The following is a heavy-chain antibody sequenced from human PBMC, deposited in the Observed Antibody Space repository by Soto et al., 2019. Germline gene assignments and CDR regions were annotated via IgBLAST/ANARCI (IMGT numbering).Heavy chain of an antibody. D-gene: IGHD3-22*01. J-gene: IGHJ4*02. Sequence: PSETLSLTCAVYGGSFSDYSWTWIRQPPGKGLEWIGEINDSGSTNYTPSLERRVTISRDTSKNRFSLKLSSVTAADTVVYYCARGSHKLHSYDSSGFYHYVDYWGQGSLVTVSS. CDR1: GGSFSDYS. V-gene: IGHV4-34*01. CDR3: ARGSHKLHSYDSSGFYHYVDY. CDR2: INDSGST.